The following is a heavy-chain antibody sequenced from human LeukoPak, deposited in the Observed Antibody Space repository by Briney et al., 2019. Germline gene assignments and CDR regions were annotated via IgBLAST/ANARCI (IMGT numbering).Heavy chain of an antibody. D-gene: IGHD2-15*01. V-gene: IGHV3-23*01. Sequence: GGSLRLSCAASGFTFSSYAMSWVRQAPGKGLEWVSAISGSGGSTYYADSVKGRFTISRDNSKNTLYLQMNNLRAEDTAVYYCAKDQNNYCSGGSCQQFFDYWGQGTLVTVST. J-gene: IGHJ4*02. CDR2: ISGSGGST. CDR1: GFTFSSYA. CDR3: AKDQNNYCSGGSCQQFFDY.